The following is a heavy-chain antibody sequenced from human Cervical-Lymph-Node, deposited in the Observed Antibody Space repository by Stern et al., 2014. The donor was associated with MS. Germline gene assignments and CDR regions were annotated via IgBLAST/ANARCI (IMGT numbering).Heavy chain of an antibody. J-gene: IGHJ4*02. D-gene: IGHD1-14*01. CDR3: ARGLDQYKGGDS. CDR1: GGSFSGHS. V-gene: IGHV4-34*01. CDR2: IHPSGIA. Sequence: QVQLQQWGAGLLKPSETLSLTCAIYGGSFSGHSCRWTRQAPGQGLEWIGKIHPSGIAYYNPSLKSRVTISADTSRNQLSRRLTSVTAADTAVYYCARGLDQYKGGDSWGQGTLVTVSS.